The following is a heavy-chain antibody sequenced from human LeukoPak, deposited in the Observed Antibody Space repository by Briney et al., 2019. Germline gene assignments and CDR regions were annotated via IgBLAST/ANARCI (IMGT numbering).Heavy chain of an antibody. Sequence: PGGSLRLSCAASGFTFASYGMSWVRQAPGKGLEWVLFITTVGGRTSYADSVEGRFTISRDNTRNTLYIQLNSLRDEDTAVYYCAIMHGYYDGTGYWVQWGQGTLVTVSS. CDR1: GFTFASYG. J-gene: IGHJ1*01. V-gene: IGHV3-23*01. D-gene: IGHD3-22*01. CDR2: ITTVGGRT. CDR3: AIMHGYYDGTGYWVQ.